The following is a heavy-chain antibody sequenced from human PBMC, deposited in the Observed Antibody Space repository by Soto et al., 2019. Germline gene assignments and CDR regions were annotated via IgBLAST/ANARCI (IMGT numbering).Heavy chain of an antibody. CDR1: GYSFTSYW. CDR3: ARPHYDCSGYSDLAAFDI. D-gene: IGHD3-22*01. CDR2: IDPSDSYT. V-gene: IGHV5-10-1*01. J-gene: IGHJ3*02. Sequence: GESLKISCKGSGYSFTSYWISWVRQMPGKGLEWMGRIDPSDSYTNYSPSFQGHVTISADKSISIAYLQWSSLKASDTAMYYCARPHYDCSGYSDLAAFDIWGQGTMVTVSS.